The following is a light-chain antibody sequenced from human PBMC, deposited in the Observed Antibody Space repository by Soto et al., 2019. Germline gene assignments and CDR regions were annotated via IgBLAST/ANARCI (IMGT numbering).Light chain of an antibody. Sequence: DIQMTQSAYALSASVGDRVTITCRASQGISTWLAWYQQKPGTAPKLLIYDASSLESGVPSRFSGSGSGTEFTLTISSLQPDDFATYYCPHYNSYSEAFGQGTKVDIK. V-gene: IGKV1-5*01. CDR2: DAS. J-gene: IGKJ1*01. CDR1: QGISTW. CDR3: PHYNSYSEA.